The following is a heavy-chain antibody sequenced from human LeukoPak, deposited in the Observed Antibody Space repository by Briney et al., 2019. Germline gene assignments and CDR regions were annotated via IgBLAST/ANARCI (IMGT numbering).Heavy chain of an antibody. D-gene: IGHD6-19*01. Sequence: SETLSLTCAVYGGSFSGYYWSWIRRPPGKGLEWIGEINHSGSTNYNPSLKSRVTISVDTSKNQFSLKLSSVTAADTAVYYCARVDLAGAVAGMVRDYWGQGTLVTVSS. CDR2: INHSGST. CDR1: GGSFSGYY. J-gene: IGHJ4*02. V-gene: IGHV4-34*01. CDR3: ARVDLAGAVAGMVRDY.